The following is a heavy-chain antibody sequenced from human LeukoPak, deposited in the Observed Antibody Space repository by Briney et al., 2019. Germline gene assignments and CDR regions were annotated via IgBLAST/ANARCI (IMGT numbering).Heavy chain of an antibody. CDR3: ARVHPGIAAAGLDY. V-gene: IGHV1-69*04. D-gene: IGHD6-13*01. Sequence: GASVKVSCKASGYTFTSYGISWVRQAPGQGLEWMGRIIPILGIANYAQKFQGRVTITADKSTSTAYMELSSLRSEDTAVYYCARVHPGIAAAGLDYWGQGTLVTVSS. J-gene: IGHJ4*02. CDR2: IIPILGIA. CDR1: GYTFTSYG.